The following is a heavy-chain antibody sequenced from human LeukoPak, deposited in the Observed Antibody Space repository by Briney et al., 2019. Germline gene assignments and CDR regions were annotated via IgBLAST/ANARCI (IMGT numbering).Heavy chain of an antibody. Sequence: GGSLRLSCAASGFTFSSYAMSWVRQAPGKGLEWVSTISSSGGNTYYADSVKGRFTVSRDNSKNTLYLEMSSLRAEDTALYYCAKRHDKSNSYYLPFFDYWGQGILVTVSS. CDR3: AKRHDKSNSYYLPFFDY. CDR1: GFTFSSYA. J-gene: IGHJ4*02. CDR2: ISSSGGNT. D-gene: IGHD1-26*01. V-gene: IGHV3-23*01.